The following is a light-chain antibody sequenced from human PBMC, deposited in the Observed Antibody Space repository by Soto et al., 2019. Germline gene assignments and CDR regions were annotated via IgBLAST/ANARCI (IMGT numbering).Light chain of an antibody. CDR2: GAS. CDR3: HKKYRRPGT. CDR1: QSISTY. J-gene: IGKJ1*01. V-gene: IGKV1-39*01. Sequence: DIEMTQSPSSLSASVGDRVTITCRASQSISTYLNWYQKKPGKAPKSLIYGASTLQSGVPSRFSGSGSGKVFTHTISSLQPKDFATYFCHKKYRRPGTFGKGTKGDIK.